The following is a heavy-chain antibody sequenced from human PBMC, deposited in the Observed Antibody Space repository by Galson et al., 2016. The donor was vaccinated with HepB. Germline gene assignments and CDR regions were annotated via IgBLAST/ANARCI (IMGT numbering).Heavy chain of an antibody. D-gene: IGHD6-19*01. J-gene: IGHJ4*02. CDR1: GFTFEDYV. CDR2: VNWDGSAT. Sequence: SLRLSCAASGFTFEDYVIHRVRQPPGKGLEWVSLVNWDGSATFYTDSVKGRFTISRDNRQNSLYLQMNSLTTEDTAFYFCAKASGGDYFFEHWGQGSLVTVSS. CDR3: AKASGGDYFFEH. V-gene: IGHV3-43D*03.